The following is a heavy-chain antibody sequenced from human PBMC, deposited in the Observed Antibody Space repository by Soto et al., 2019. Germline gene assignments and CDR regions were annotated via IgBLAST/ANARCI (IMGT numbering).Heavy chain of an antibody. J-gene: IGHJ6*02. D-gene: IGHD2-15*01. V-gene: IGHV3-23*01. Sequence: GGSLRLSCAASGFTFSSYAMSWVRQAPGKGLEWVSAISGSGGSTYYADSVKGRFTISRDNSKNTLYLQMNSLRAEDTAVYYCAKEKSCSGGSCYPKSLYYYGMDVWGQGTTVTVSS. CDR2: ISGSGGST. CDR3: AKEKSCSGGSCYPKSLYYYGMDV. CDR1: GFTFSSYA.